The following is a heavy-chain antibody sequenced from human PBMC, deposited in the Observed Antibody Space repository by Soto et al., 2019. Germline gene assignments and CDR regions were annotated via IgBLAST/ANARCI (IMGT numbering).Heavy chain of an antibody. J-gene: IGHJ6*02. CDR3: AKEGSVFSYYYGMDV. Sequence: VGSLRLSGAASGFTFSGYAMSWVRQAPGKGPEWVSAISGSGGSTYYADSVKGRFTISRDNSKNTLYLQMNSLRAEDTAVYYCAKEGSVFSYYYGMDVWGQGTTVTVSS. CDR2: ISGSGGST. V-gene: IGHV3-23*01. CDR1: GFTFSGYA.